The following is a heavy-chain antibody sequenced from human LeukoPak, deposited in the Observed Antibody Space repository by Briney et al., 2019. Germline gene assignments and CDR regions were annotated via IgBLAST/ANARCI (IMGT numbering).Heavy chain of an antibody. V-gene: IGHV1-69*13. Sequence: SVKVSCKASGGTFSSYAISWVRQAPGQGLEWMGGIIPILGTANYAQKFQGRVTITADESTSTAYMELSSLRSEDTAVYYCARDGFAAIHYFDYWGQGTLVTVSS. CDR2: IIPILGTA. CDR3: ARDGFAAIHYFDY. J-gene: IGHJ4*02. D-gene: IGHD2-2*01. CDR1: GGTFSSYA.